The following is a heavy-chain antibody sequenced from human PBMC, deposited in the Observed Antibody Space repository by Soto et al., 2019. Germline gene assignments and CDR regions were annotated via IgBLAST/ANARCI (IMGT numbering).Heavy chain of an antibody. CDR2: TSYDGSNK. D-gene: IGHD2-15*01. CDR3: AREMVAPSENYYGLDV. J-gene: IGHJ6*02. CDR1: GFSFSIYA. V-gene: IGHV3-30-3*01. Sequence: QVQLVESGGGVVQPGRSLRLSCAASGFSFSIYAIHWVRQAPGKGLEWVVVTSYDGSNKYYADSVEGRFTISRDNSKNTLNLQMNSLRPDDTAVYFCAREMVAPSENYYGLDVWGQGTTVTVSS.